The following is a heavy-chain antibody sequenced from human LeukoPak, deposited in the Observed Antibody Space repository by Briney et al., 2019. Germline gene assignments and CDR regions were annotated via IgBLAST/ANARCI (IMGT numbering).Heavy chain of an antibody. V-gene: IGHV4-4*07. J-gene: IGHJ4*02. CDR2: IYTSGST. D-gene: IGHD5-24*01. CDR1: GGPISSYY. Sequence: SETLSLTCTVSGGPISSYYGSRIRQPAGKGLEWIGRIYTSGSTNYNPSLKSRVTMSVDTSKNQFSLKLSSVTAADTAVYYCASTTRRDGYNPLGDYWGQGTLVTVSS. CDR3: ASTTRRDGYNPLGDY.